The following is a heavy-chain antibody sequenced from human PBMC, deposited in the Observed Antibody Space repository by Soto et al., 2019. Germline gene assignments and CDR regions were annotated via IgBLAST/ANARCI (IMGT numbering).Heavy chain of an antibody. CDR3: AKGQYSSVPFGYYYYMDV. D-gene: IGHD6-25*01. V-gene: IGHV3-23*01. Sequence: EVQLLESGGGLVQPGGSLRLSCAASGFTFSSYAMSWVRQAPGKGLEWVSAISGSGGSTYYADSVKGRFTISRDNSKNTLYLQMNSLRAEDTAVYYCAKGQYSSVPFGYYYYMDVWGKGTTVTVSS. J-gene: IGHJ6*03. CDR1: GFTFSSYA. CDR2: ISGSGGST.